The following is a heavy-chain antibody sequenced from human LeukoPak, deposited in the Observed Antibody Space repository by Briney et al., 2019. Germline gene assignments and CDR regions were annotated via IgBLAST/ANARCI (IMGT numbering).Heavy chain of an antibody. CDR1: GFTFSSYS. D-gene: IGHD1-7*01. Sequence: PGGSLRLSCAASGFTFSSYSMNWVRQAPGKGLEWVSSISSSSSYIYYADSVKGRFTISRDNAKNSLYLQMNSLRAEDTAVYYCASTRNWNYGSDAFDIWGQGTMVTVSS. V-gene: IGHV3-21*01. CDR3: ASTRNWNYGSDAFDI. CDR2: ISSSSSYI. J-gene: IGHJ3*02.